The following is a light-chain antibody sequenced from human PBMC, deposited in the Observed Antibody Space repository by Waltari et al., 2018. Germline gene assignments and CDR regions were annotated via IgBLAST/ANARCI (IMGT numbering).Light chain of an antibody. CDR1: SSDVGGYDY. CDR2: DVS. J-gene: IGLJ2*01. V-gene: IGLV2-14*01. Sequence: QSALTQPASVSGSPGQSITISCPGTSSDVGGYDYVSWYQQHPGKAPKVMIYDVSNRPSGVSNRFSGSKSGNMASLTISGLQAEDEADYYCSSYTTTSATVFGGGTKVTLL. CDR3: SSYTTTSATV.